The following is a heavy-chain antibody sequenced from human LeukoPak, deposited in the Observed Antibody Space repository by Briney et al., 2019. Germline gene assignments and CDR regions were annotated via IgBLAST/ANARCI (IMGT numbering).Heavy chain of an antibody. J-gene: IGHJ3*02. V-gene: IGHV1-69*05. Sequence: PVKVSCKASGGTFSSYAISWVRQAPGQGLEWMGGIIPIFGTANYAQKFQGRVTITTDESTSTAYMELSSLRSEDTAVYYCARVGFYSSSWSYAFDIWGQGTMVTVSS. D-gene: IGHD6-13*01. CDR1: GGTFSSYA. CDR2: IIPIFGTA. CDR3: ARVGFYSSSWSYAFDI.